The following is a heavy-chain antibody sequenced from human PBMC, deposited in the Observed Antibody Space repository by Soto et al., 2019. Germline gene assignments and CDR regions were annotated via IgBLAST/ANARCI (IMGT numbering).Heavy chain of an antibody. V-gene: IGHV4-39*01. D-gene: IGHD5-18*01. CDR2: IYYSGST. CDR3: ARFLGRYSYGFIPSDY. J-gene: IGHJ4*02. CDR1: GGSISSSSYY. Sequence: PSETLSLTCTVSGGSISSSSYYWGWIRQPPGKGLEWIGSIYYSGSTYYNPSLKSRVTISVDTSKNQFSLKLSSVTAADTAVYYCARFLGRYSYGFIPSDYWGQGTLVNVSS.